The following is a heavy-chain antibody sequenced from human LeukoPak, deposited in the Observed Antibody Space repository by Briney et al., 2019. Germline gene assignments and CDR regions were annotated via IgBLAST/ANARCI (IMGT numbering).Heavy chain of an antibody. CDR2: ISCDGSEK. CDR1: GFTFSTYA. J-gene: IGHJ4*02. V-gene: IGHV3-30*04. D-gene: IGHD4-11*01. Sequence: GGSLRLSCAASGFTFSTYAMHWVRQAPGEGLEWVAFISCDGSEKYYPDYVKGRFTISRDNSKNTLYLKINSLISEDTAVYYCASELRDRNYDFEYWGQGTLVTVSS. CDR3: ASELRDRNYDFEY.